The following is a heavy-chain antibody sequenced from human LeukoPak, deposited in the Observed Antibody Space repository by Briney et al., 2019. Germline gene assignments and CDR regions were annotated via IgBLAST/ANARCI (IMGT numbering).Heavy chain of an antibody. J-gene: IGHJ4*02. Sequence: GGSLRLSCAASGFTFSSYAMHWVRQAPGKGLEYVSAISSNGGSTYYANSVKGRFTISRDNSKNTLYLQMGSLRAEDMAVYYCARSSNYYDSSGYYGYFDYWGQGTLVTVPS. CDR2: ISSNGGST. V-gene: IGHV3-64*01. CDR3: ARSSNYYDSSGYYGYFDY. D-gene: IGHD3-22*01. CDR1: GFTFSSYA.